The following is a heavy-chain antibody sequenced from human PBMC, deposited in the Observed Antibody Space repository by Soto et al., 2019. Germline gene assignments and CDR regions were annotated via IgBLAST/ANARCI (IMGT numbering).Heavy chain of an antibody. CDR2: IYYSGST. J-gene: IGHJ4*02. Sequence: QVQLQESGPGLVKPSQTLSLTCTVSGGSISSGGYYWSWIRQHPGKGLEWIGYIYYSGSTYYNPSLQSRVTISVDTSKNQFSLKLSSVTAADTAVYYCARGDIVATITGGYYFDYWGQGTLVTVSS. D-gene: IGHD5-12*01. V-gene: IGHV4-31*03. CDR1: GGSISSGGYY. CDR3: ARGDIVATITGGYYFDY.